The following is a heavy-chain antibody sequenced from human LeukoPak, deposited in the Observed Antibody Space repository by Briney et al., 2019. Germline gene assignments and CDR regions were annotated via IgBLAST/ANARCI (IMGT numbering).Heavy chain of an antibody. CDR3: AREVYGFDP. Sequence: ASVTVSCKASGYTFTGYYMHWVRQAPGQGLEWMGWINPKSGGTNYAQKFHGRVTMTRDTSIHTAYMELSGLRSDDTAVYYCAREVYGFDPWGQVPVATVSS. D-gene: IGHD2-8*01. V-gene: IGHV1-2*02. CDR2: INPKSGGT. J-gene: IGHJ5*02. CDR1: GYTFTGYY.